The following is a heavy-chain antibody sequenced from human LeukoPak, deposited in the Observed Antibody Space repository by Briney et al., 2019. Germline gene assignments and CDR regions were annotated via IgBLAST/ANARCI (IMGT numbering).Heavy chain of an antibody. CDR1: GFTFSNYW. CDR2: IKEDGSQK. J-gene: IGHJ4*02. V-gene: IGHV3-7*01. CDR3: ASTAWFGV. D-gene: IGHD3-10*01. Sequence: AGTLRLSCAASGFTFSNYWMSWVRQAPGRGLEWVANIKEDGSQKYYVDSVKGRFTISRDNAKNSLYLHMNSLRAEDTAVYYCASTAWFGVWGQGTLVTVSS.